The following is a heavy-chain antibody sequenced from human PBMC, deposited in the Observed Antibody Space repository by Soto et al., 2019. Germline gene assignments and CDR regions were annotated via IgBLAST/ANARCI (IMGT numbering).Heavy chain of an antibody. CDR3: SHSSIAKISYDWFDP. J-gene: IGHJ5*02. CDR1: GFSLSTSGVG. V-gene: IGHV2-5*02. CDR2: IYWDDDK. D-gene: IGHD1-26*01. Sequence: ESGPTLVNPTQTLTLTCTFSGFSLSTSGVGVGWIRQPPGKALEWLALIYWDDDKRYSPSLKSRLTITKDTSKNQVVLTMTNMDPVDTATFYWSHSSIAKISYDWFDPWAQVTLVTVSS.